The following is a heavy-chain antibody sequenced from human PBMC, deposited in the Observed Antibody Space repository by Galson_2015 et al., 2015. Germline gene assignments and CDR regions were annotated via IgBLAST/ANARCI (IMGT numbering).Heavy chain of an antibody. CDR2: ISYDGSNK. Sequence: SLRLSCAASGFTFSSYGMHWVRQAPGKGLEWVAVISYDGSNKYYADSVKGRFTISRDNSKNTLYLQMNSLRAEDTAVYYCAREDIVPSSAFDIWGQGTMVTVSS. D-gene: IGHD2-8*01. V-gene: IGHV3-30*03. CDR1: GFTFSSYG. CDR3: AREDIVPSSAFDI. J-gene: IGHJ3*02.